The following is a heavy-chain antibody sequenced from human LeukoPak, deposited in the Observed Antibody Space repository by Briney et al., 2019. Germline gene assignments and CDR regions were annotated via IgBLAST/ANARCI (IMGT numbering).Heavy chain of an antibody. CDR1: GFTFSNYE. V-gene: IGHV3-48*03. CDR3: ARAKHLNWFDP. CDR2: ITADGTNR. Sequence: GGSLRLSCAASGFTFSNYEMNWVRQAPGKGLEWVSYITADGTNRYYTDSVRGRFTISRDNAKNSLYLQMNSLRAEDTALYYCARAKHLNWFDPWGQGTLVTVSS. J-gene: IGHJ5*02.